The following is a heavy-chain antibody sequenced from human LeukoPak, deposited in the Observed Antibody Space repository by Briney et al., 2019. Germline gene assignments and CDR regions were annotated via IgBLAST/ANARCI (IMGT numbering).Heavy chain of an antibody. J-gene: IGHJ4*02. Sequence: VASVNVSCKASGYAFTGYYIHWVQQAPGQRLEWMRWINPNSGGTNYAQKFQVRVTMTRDTSISTAYMELRRLRSDDTAGYYWARTLIEVAGTPLFDYWGQGTLVTVSS. CDR3: ARTLIEVAGTPLFDY. CDR1: GYAFTGYY. CDR2: INPNSGGT. V-gene: IGHV1-2*02. D-gene: IGHD6-19*01.